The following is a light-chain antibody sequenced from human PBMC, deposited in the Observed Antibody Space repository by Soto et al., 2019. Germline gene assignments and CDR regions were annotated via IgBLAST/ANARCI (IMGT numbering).Light chain of an antibody. V-gene: IGKV1-5*03. Sequence: DIQVNQSPSTLSASVVYRATITCRASQSISSWLAWYQQKPGKAPKILIYKAYSLESGVKSRFSGSGSGTEFTLTIRSMQPDDFASYCCKPYISYPWTFGNGQKVDLK. CDR3: KPYISYPWT. CDR1: QSISSW. CDR2: KAY. J-gene: IGKJ1*01.